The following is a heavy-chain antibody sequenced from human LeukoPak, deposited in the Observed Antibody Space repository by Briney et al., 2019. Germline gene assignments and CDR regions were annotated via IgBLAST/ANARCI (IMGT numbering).Heavy chain of an antibody. J-gene: IGHJ4*02. D-gene: IGHD6-13*01. CDR2: IYYSGST. CDR3: ARGSYSSSWRFDY. V-gene: IGHV4-59*12. CDR1: VGSISSYY. Sequence: SETLSLTCTVSVGSISSYYWSCIRQPPGKGLEWIGYIYYSGSTYYNPSHKSRVTISVDTSKNQYSLKLSSVTAADTAVYYCARGSYSSSWRFDYWGQGTLVTVSS.